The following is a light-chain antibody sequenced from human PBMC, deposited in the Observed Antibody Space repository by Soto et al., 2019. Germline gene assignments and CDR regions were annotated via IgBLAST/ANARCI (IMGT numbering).Light chain of an antibody. J-gene: IGLJ1*01. CDR1: SSDVGSSNL. Sequence: LTQPASVSGSPGQSITFSCTGTSSDVGSSNLVSWYQQHPGKAPKLLIYEVSKRPSGVSNRFSGSKSGNTASLTISGLQAEDEADYYCCSYAGSSTHVFGTGTKLTVL. CDR3: CSYAGSSTHV. CDR2: EVS. V-gene: IGLV2-23*02.